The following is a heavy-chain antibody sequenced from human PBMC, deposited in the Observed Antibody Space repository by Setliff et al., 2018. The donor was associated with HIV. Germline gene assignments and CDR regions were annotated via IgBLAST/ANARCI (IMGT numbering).Heavy chain of an antibody. CDR2: IYYSGST. V-gene: IGHV4-59*12. CDR1: GGSISSDY. D-gene: IGHD3-10*01. CDR3: ARARGPEGYFDS. Sequence: SETLSLTCTVSGGSISSDYWSWIRQPPGKGLEWIGYIYYSGSTNYNPSLKSRVTISVDTSKNQFSLKMSSVTAADTAVYYCARARGPEGYFDSWGQGTLVTVSS. J-gene: IGHJ4*02.